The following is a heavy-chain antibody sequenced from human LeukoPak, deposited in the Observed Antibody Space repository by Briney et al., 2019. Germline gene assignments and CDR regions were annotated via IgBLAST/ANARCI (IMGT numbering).Heavy chain of an antibody. Sequence: GGSLRLSCAASGFIFRRYWMTWVRQAPGKGLEWVANIKQDGSEKNYLDSVRGRFTISRDDARNSLYLQMDSLRVEDTAVYYCARDKSIPNLDAFDIWGQGTMVTVSS. D-gene: IGHD1-14*01. CDR3: ARDKSIPNLDAFDI. J-gene: IGHJ3*02. CDR1: GFIFRRYW. V-gene: IGHV3-7*05. CDR2: IKQDGSEK.